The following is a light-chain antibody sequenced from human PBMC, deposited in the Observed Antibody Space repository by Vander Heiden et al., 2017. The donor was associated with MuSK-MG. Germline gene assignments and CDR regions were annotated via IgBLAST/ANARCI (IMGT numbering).Light chain of an antibody. V-gene: IGKV5-2*01. CDR3: RQRYSFPFT. J-gene: IGKJ2*01. Sequence: KVNISCKASQDIDDDMNWYQQIPGEAPIFIIQEATTLVPGIPPRFSATGYGTDFTLTINNLESDDAAFYFCRQRYSFPFTFGQGTKLEIK. CDR1: QDIDDD. CDR2: EAT.